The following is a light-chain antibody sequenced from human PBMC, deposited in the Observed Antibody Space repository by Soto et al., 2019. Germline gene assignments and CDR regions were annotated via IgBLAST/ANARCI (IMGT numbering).Light chain of an antibody. Sequence: EVLMTQSPATLSVSPGENVTLSCRASQSVSWKLAWYQQKPGQAPRLLIYGASKRVPTVPAKFSGSRSGTEFPLTTTSPESEHFAVYYLQQYDTPPSTTFGQGTKLAIK. CDR3: QQYDTPPSTT. CDR1: QSVSWK. CDR2: GAS. V-gene: IGKV3-15*01. J-gene: IGKJ2*01.